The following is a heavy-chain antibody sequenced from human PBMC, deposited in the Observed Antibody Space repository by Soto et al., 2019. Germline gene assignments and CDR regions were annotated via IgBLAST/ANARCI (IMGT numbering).Heavy chain of an antibody. V-gene: IGHV4-39*01. Sequence: QLQLQESGPGLVKPSETLSLTCTVSGGSISSSSYYWGWIRQPPGKGLEWIGSIYYSGSTYYNPYLKSRVTISVDTSKNQFSLKLSSGTATDTAVYYCASGPIAVAGENFDYWGQGTLVTVSS. J-gene: IGHJ4*02. CDR2: IYYSGST. D-gene: IGHD6-19*01. CDR1: GGSISSSSYY. CDR3: ASGPIAVAGENFDY.